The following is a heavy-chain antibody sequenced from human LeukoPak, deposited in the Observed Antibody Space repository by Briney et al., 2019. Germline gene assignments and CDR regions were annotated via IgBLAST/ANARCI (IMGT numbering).Heavy chain of an antibody. V-gene: IGHV4-61*05. J-gene: IGHJ2*01. Sequence: PSETLSLTCTVSGGSISGSSYYWGWIRQPPGKGLEWIGYIYYSGSTNYNPSLKSRVTILVDTSKNQFSLKLSSVTAADTAAYYCARLIPYSGGWQNWYFDLWGRGTLVTVSS. D-gene: IGHD6-19*01. CDR1: GGSISGSSYY. CDR2: IYYSGST. CDR3: ARLIPYSGGWQNWYFDL.